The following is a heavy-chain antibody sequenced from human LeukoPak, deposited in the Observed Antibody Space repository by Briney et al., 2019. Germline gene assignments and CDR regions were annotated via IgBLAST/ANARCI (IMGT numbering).Heavy chain of an antibody. CDR1: GYSISSGYY. J-gene: IGHJ4*02. Sequence: SETLSLTCTVSGYSISSGYYWGWIRQPPGKGLEWIGSIYHSVGTYYNPSLKSRVTISVDTSKNQFSLKLSSVTAAATAVYYCARAARAIFGVVTLDYWGQGTLVTVSS. CDR3: ARAARAIFGVVTLDY. CDR2: IYHSVGT. V-gene: IGHV4-38-2*02. D-gene: IGHD3-3*01.